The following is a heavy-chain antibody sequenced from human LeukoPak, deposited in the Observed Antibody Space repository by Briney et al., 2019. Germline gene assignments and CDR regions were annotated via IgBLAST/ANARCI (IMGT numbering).Heavy chain of an antibody. Sequence: SVKVSCKASGGTFSSYAISWVRQAPGQGLEWMGGIIPIFGTANYAQKLQGRVTMTTDTSTSTAYMELRSLRSDDTAVYYCARDTLPGIAVASAWGQGTLVTVSS. V-gene: IGHV1-69*05. J-gene: IGHJ5*02. D-gene: IGHD6-19*01. CDR3: ARDTLPGIAVASA. CDR1: GGTFSSYA. CDR2: IIPIFGTA.